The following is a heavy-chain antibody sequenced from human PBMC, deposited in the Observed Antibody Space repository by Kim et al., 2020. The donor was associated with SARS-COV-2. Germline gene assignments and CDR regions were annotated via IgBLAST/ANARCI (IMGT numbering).Heavy chain of an antibody. Sequence: GGSLRLSCAASGFTFSSYGMHWVRQAPGKGLEWVAVISYDGSNKYYADSVKGRFTISRDNSKNTLYLQMNSLRAEDTAVYYCAKVLSGAVAGTSLSYYYYGMDVWGQGTTVTVSS. J-gene: IGHJ6*02. D-gene: IGHD6-19*01. CDR3: AKVLSGAVAGTSLSYYYYGMDV. CDR2: ISYDGSNK. V-gene: IGHV3-30*18. CDR1: GFTFSSYG.